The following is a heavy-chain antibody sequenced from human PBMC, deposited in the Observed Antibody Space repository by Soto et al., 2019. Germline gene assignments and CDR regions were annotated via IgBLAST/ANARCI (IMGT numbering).Heavy chain of an antibody. CDR2: IYYSGST. D-gene: IGHD5-12*01. CDR1: GGSISSGGYY. V-gene: IGHV4-31*03. J-gene: IGHJ4*02. Sequence: QVQLQESGPGLVKPSQTLSLTCTVSGGSISSGGYYWSWIRQHPGKGLEWIGYIYYSGSTYYNPSLKSRVTISVDTSKNQFSLKLSSVTAADTAVYYCARGRGIVATINRSLLFDYWGQGPLVTVSS. CDR3: ARGRGIVATINRSLLFDY.